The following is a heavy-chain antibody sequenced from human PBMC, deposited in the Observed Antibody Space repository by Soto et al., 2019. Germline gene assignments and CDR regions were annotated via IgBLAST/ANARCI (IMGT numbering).Heavy chain of an antibody. D-gene: IGHD3-9*01. CDR1: GYTFTSYG. V-gene: IGHV1-18*01. J-gene: IGHJ4*02. CDR2: TSGYNGNT. CDR3: ARSDQYFDWLPQSPYYFDY. Sequence: QVQLVQSGAEVKKPGASVKVSCKASGYTFTSYGISWVRQAPGQGLEWMGWTSGYNGNTNYAQKLQGRVTMTTDTSTSTAYMELRSLRSDDTAVYFCARSDQYFDWLPQSPYYFDYWGQGTLVTVSS.